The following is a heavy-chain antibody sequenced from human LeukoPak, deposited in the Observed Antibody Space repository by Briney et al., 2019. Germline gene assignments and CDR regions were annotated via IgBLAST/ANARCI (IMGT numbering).Heavy chain of an antibody. D-gene: IGHD3-16*02. J-gene: IGHJ4*02. CDR1: GGSFSGYY. CDR3: ARGAMYVCGSYRKKLTFDY. Sequence: SETLSLTCAVYGGSFSGYYWSWIRQPPGKGLEWIGEINHSGSTNYNPSLKSRVTISVDTSKNQFSLKLSSVTAADTAAYYCARGAMYVCGSYRKKLTFDYWGQGTLVTVSS. V-gene: IGHV4-34*01. CDR2: INHSGST.